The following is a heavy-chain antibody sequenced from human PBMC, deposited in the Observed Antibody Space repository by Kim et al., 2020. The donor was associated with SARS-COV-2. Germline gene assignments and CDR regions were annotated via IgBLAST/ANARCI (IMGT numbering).Heavy chain of an antibody. J-gene: IGHJ4*02. CDR2: FDPEDDET. Sequence: ASVKVSCKVSGYTLTELSMHWVRQAPGKGLEWMGGFDPEDDETIYAQKFQGRVTMTEDTSTDTAYMELSSLRSEDTAVYYCATGLPPGIAAAGTDYWGQGTLVTVSS. V-gene: IGHV1-24*01. CDR1: GYTLTELS. CDR3: ATGLPPGIAAAGTDY. D-gene: IGHD6-13*01.